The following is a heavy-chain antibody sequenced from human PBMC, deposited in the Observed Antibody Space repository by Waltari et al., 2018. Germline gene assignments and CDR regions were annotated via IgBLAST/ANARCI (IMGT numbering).Heavy chain of an antibody. Sequence: QLQLQQSGPGLVKPSESLSLTCAVSGESMSSISFWSWVRQSPGKGLEWIGQVHRSGRTNYNPSLASRVTISIDMSNSQFSLRVPSPTAADTAMYYCARDRGRGLYLDSWSQGTLVTVSP. D-gene: IGHD2-15*01. J-gene: IGHJ4*02. CDR1: GESMSSISF. V-gene: IGHV4-4*02. CDR2: VHRSGRT. CDR3: ARDRGRGLYLDS.